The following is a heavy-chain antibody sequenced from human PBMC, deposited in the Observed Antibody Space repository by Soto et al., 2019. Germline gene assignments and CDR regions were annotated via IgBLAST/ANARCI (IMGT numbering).Heavy chain of an antibody. CDR2: INSDGGST. J-gene: IGHJ5*02. D-gene: IGHD4-17*01. CDR3: ARGQRALITYGPFDP. CDR1: GFTFDDYA. V-gene: IGHV3-74*01. Sequence: SLRLSSAASGFTFDDYAMHCVRQAPGKGLVWVSRINSDGGSTYYADSVKGRFTISRDNAKNTLYLQMNSLRAEDTALYYCARGQRALITYGPFDPWGQGTLVTVSS.